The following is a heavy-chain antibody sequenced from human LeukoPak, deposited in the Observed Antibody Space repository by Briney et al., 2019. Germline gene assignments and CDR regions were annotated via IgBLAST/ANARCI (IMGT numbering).Heavy chain of an antibody. CDR3: ARDKTSTWYGAIDF. CDR2: INAGNGDT. J-gene: IGHJ4*02. V-gene: IGHV1-3*01. Sequence: ASVKVSCKASRYTFTNYAIHWVRQAPGQRLEWMGWINAGNGDTDYAQKFQGRVTISRDTSASTAYMELSSLTSADTAVYYCARDKTSTWYGAIDFWGRGALVAVSS. D-gene: IGHD6-13*01. CDR1: RYTFTNYA.